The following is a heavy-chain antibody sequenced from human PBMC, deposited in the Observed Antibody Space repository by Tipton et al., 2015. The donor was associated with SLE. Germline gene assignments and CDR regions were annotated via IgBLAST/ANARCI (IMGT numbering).Heavy chain of an antibody. D-gene: IGHD6-13*01. CDR1: GFTFSSYA. J-gene: IGHJ6*03. CDR2: ISGSGGTT. CDR3: ARGGRGIAAAGYYYYYYMDV. Sequence: SLRLSCAASGFTFSSYAMSWVRQAPGKGLEWVSAISGSGGTTYSADSVKGRFTISRDNSKNTLYLQMNSLRAEDTAVYYCARGGRGIAAAGYYYYYYMDVWGKGTTVTVSS. V-gene: IGHV3-23*01.